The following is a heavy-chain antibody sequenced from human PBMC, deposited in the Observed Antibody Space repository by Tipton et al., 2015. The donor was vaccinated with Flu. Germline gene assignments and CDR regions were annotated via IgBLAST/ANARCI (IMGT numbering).Heavy chain of an antibody. CDR1: GGSISSSSYY. J-gene: IGHJ4*02. CDR2: IYYSGST. D-gene: IGHD3-3*01. V-gene: IGHV4-39*07. Sequence: TLSLTCTVSGGSISSSSYYWGWIRQPPGKGLEWIGSIYYSGSTYYNPSLKSRVTISVDTSKNQFSLKLSSVTAADTAVYYCARGCDFWSGGEYYFDYWGQGTLVTVSS. CDR3: ARGCDFWSGGEYYFDY.